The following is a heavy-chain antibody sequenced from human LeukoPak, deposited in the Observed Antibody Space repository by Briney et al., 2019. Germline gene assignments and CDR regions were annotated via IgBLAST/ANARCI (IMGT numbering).Heavy chain of an antibody. V-gene: IGHV4-59*01. CDR1: GGSISGYY. J-gene: IGHJ4*02. CDR2: IYNSGHT. D-gene: IGHD6-13*01. Sequence: PSETLSLTCNVSGGSISGYYWSWIRQSPGKGLEWIGYIYNSGHTNYNPSLKSRVTISVDTSKNQLSLNLSSVTAADTAVYYCASAIAAAGTTDSDYWGQGTLVTVSS. CDR3: ASAIAAAGTTDSDY.